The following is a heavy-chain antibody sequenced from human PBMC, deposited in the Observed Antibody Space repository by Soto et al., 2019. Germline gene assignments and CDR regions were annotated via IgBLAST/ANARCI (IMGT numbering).Heavy chain of an antibody. D-gene: IGHD1-26*01. V-gene: IGHV1-69*02. CDR1: GGTFSSYT. CDR2: IIPILGIA. CDR3: ARQIVGATSYYFDY. J-gene: IGHJ4*02. Sequence: QVQLVQSGAEVKKPGSSVKVSCKASGGTFSSYTISWVRQAPGQGLEWMGRIIPILGIANYAQKFQGRVTITAEKSTSTAHMELSSLRSEDKAVYYCARQIVGATSYYFDYWGQGTLVTVSS.